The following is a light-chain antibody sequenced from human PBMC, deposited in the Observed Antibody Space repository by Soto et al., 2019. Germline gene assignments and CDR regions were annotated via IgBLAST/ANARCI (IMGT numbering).Light chain of an antibody. CDR3: QVWDSTSDHPV. CDR1: NIGTKA. Sequence: SYELTQPPSVSVAPGQTARITCGGYNIGTKAVHWYQQKPGQAPVLVVHDDGDRPSGIPDRFSGSTSGNTATLTISRVEAGDGADYYCQVWDSTSDHPVFGGGTKVPVL. V-gene: IGLV3-21*02. J-gene: IGLJ3*02. CDR2: DDG.